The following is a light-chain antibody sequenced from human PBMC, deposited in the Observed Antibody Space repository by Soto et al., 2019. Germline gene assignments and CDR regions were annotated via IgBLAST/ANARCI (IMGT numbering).Light chain of an antibody. Sequence: QSALTQPRSVSGSPGQSVTISCTGTSSDVGYYTYVSWYQQHPGKAPKLMIYDVSKRPSGVPDRFSGSKSGNTASLTVSGLQAEDEADYYCSSYAGSNNLVFGGGTKLTVL. CDR2: DVS. J-gene: IGLJ2*01. CDR3: SSYAGSNNLV. CDR1: SSDVGYYTY. V-gene: IGLV2-11*01.